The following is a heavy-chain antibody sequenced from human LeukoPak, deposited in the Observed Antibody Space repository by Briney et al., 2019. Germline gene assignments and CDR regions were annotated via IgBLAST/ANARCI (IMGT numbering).Heavy chain of an antibody. D-gene: IGHD6-13*01. J-gene: IGHJ4*02. CDR3: AKGGIAAAGTSFYFDY. V-gene: IGHV3-23*01. CDR1: GFTFSSYA. Sequence: GGSLRLSCAASGFTFSSYAMSWVRQAPGKGLEWISGISGSGSGTYYPDSVKGRFTISRDNSKNTLYLQMNSLRAEDTAVYYCAKGGIAAAGTSFYFDYWGQGTLVTVSS. CDR2: ISGSGSGT.